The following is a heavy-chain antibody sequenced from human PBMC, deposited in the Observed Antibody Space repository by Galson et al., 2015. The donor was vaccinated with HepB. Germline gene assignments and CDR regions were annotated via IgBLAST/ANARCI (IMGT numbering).Heavy chain of an antibody. CDR1: GFTFSSYS. V-gene: IGHV3-21*01. CDR2: ISSSSSYI. D-gene: IGHD3-22*01. Sequence: SLRLSCAASGFTFSSYSMNWVRQAPGKGLEWVSSISSSSSYIYYADSVKGRFTISRDNAKNSLYLRMNSLRAEDTAVYYCARGQVVIPFDYWGQGTLVTVSS. J-gene: IGHJ4*02. CDR3: ARGQVVIPFDY.